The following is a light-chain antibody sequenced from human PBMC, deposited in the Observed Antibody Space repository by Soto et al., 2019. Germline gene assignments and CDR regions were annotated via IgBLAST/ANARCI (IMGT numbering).Light chain of an antibody. CDR1: SSDVGGYNY. CDR3: SSYTTSSTLV. Sequence: QSALTQPASVSGSPGQSITISCTGTSSDVGGYNYVSWYQHHPGKAPKLIIYEVNNRPSGVSNRFSGSKPGNTASLTISGLQAEDEADYYCSSYTTSSTLVFGGGTQLTVL. CDR2: EVN. V-gene: IGLV2-14*01. J-gene: IGLJ3*02.